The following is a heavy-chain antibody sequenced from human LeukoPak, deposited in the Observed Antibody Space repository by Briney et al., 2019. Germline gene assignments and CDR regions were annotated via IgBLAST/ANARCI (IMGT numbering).Heavy chain of an antibody. V-gene: IGHV3-74*01. J-gene: IGHJ4*02. CDR1: GFTFSNYG. D-gene: IGHD6-19*01. CDR3: ARDIAVSGNYFDN. Sequence: PGGSLRLSCAASGFTFSNYGMHWVRQAPGKGLVWVSRINGDGSSTNYADSVEGRFTISRDNAKNTLYLQMDSLTAEDTAVYYCARDIAVSGNYFDNWGQGTLVTVSS. CDR2: INGDGSST.